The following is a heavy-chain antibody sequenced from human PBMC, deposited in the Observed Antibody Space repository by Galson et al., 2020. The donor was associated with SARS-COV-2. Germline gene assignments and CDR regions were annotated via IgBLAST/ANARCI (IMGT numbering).Heavy chain of an antibody. Sequence: GGSLRLSCAASGFTFSSYAMSWVRQAPGKGLEWVSAISGSGGSTYYADSVKGRFTISRDNSKNTLYLQMNSLRAEDTAVYYCAKSYDSSGYYNDAFDIWGQGTMVTVSS. CDR2: ISGSGGST. D-gene: IGHD3-22*01. V-gene: IGHV3-23*01. J-gene: IGHJ3*02. CDR1: GFTFSSYA. CDR3: AKSYDSSGYYNDAFDI.